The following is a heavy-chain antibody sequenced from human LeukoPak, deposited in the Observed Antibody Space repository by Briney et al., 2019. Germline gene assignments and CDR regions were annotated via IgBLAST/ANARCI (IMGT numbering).Heavy chain of an antibody. J-gene: IGHJ4*02. D-gene: IGHD5-18*01. CDR3: ARRASDTAMVLFDY. CDR1: GGSICSGGYY. V-gene: IGHV4-31*02. CDR2: IYYRGST. Sequence: PSQNLSFTSTVSGGSICSGGYYWSWIRQHPGKGLEWIGYIYYRGSTYYNPSLKSRVTISVDTSKNQFSLRLSSVTAADTAVYYCARRASDTAMVLFDYWGQGTLVTVSS.